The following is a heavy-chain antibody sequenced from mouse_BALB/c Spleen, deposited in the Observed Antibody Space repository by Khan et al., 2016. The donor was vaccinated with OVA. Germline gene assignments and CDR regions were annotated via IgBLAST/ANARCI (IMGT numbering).Heavy chain of an antibody. V-gene: IGHV3-2*02. CDR3: ARRYYYGHWYFDV. J-gene: IGHJ1*01. CDR1: GYSITSDYA. D-gene: IGHD1-1*01. Sequence: EVQLVESGPGLVKPSQSLSLTCTVTGYSITSDYAWNWIRQFPGNKLEWMGYISYSGSANYNPSPKSRISITRDTSENQFFLQLNSVTTEDSATYYCARRYYYGHWYFDVWGAGTTVTVSS. CDR2: ISYSGSA.